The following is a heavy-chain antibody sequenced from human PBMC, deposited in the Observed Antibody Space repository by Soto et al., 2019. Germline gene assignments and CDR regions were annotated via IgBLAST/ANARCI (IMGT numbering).Heavy chain of an antibody. D-gene: IGHD3-3*01. CDR2: IKQDGSEK. V-gene: IGHV3-7*01. Sequence: EVQLVESGGGLVQPGGSLRLSCAASGFTFSSYWMSWVRQAPGKGLEWVANIKQDGSEKYYVDSVKGRFTITRDNAKNSLYLQMNSLRAEDTAVYYCARGGSYRPDYDVLSGYTNYYYYYYMDVWGKGTTVTVSS. J-gene: IGHJ6*03. CDR1: GFTFSSYW. CDR3: ARGGSYRPDYDVLSGYTNYYYYYYMDV.